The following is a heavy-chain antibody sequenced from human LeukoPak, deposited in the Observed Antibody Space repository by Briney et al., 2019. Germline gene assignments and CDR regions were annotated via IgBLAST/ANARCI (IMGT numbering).Heavy chain of an antibody. CDR2: IYPADPDT. V-gene: IGHV5-51*01. CDR3: ARIGGQFADY. J-gene: IGHJ4*02. Sequence: GESLKISCKGSGYSFSTYWIGWVRQMPGKGLEWMGIIYPADPDTKYSPSFQGHVNFSADKSISTAYLQWSSLKASDTAMYYCARIGGQFADYWGQGTLVTVPS. CDR1: GYSFSTYW. D-gene: IGHD2-15*01.